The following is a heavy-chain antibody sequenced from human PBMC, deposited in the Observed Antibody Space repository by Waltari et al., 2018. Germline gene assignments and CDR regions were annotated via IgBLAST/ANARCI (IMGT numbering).Heavy chain of an antibody. D-gene: IGHD6-19*01. CDR1: GFTVSSNY. Sequence: EVQLVESGGGLIQPGGSLSLSCSASGFTVSSNYMSWVRQAPGKGLEWVSVIYSGGSTYYADSVKGRFTISRDNSKNTLYLQMNSLRAEDTAVYYCASNAFSSGWYVFDYWGQGTLVTVSS. CDR2: IYSGGST. J-gene: IGHJ4*02. V-gene: IGHV3-53*01. CDR3: ASNAFSSGWYVFDY.